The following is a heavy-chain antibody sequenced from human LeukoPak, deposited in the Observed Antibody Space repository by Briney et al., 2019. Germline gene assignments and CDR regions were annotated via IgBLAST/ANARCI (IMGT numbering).Heavy chain of an antibody. J-gene: IGHJ4*02. Sequence: GGSLRLSCAASGFTFSSYGMHWVRQAPGKGLEWVSSISSSSSYIYYADSVKGRFTISRDNAKNSLYLQMNSLRAEDTAVYYCARRCSSTSCYGGLDYWGQGTLVTVSS. D-gene: IGHD2-2*01. CDR2: ISSSSSYI. V-gene: IGHV3-21*01. CDR1: GFTFSSYG. CDR3: ARRCSSTSCYGGLDY.